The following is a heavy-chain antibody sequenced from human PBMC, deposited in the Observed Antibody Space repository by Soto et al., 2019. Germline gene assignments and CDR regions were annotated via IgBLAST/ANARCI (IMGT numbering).Heavy chain of an antibody. D-gene: IGHD2-2*01. V-gene: IGHV1-69*01. CDR1: GGTFISYA. CDR3: ARIRLPAAAPDYYYYYGMDV. Sequence: QVQLVQSGAEVKKPGSSVKVSCKASGGTFISYAISWVRQAPGQGLEWMGGIIPIFGTANYAQKFQGRVTITADESTSTAYMELSSLRSEDTAVYYCARIRLPAAAPDYYYYYGMDVWGQGTTVTVSS. CDR2: IIPIFGTA. J-gene: IGHJ6*02.